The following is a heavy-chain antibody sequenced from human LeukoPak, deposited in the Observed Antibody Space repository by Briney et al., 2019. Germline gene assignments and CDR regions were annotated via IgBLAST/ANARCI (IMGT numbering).Heavy chain of an antibody. CDR1: GYTFTSYD. J-gene: IGHJ4*02. D-gene: IGHD5-12*01. Sequence: ASVKVSCKASGYTFTSYDINWVRQATGQGLEWMGWMNANSGNTGYAQKLQGRVTFTRDTSASTAYMELSSLRSEDTAVYYCARAYSGYDYVVCWGQGTLVTVSS. CDR2: MNANSGNT. CDR3: ARAYSGYDYVVC. V-gene: IGHV1-8*01.